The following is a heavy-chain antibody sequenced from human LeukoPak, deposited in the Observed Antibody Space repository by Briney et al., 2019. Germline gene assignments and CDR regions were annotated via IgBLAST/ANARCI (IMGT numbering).Heavy chain of an antibody. CDR2: INHSGST. CDR1: GGSISRFY. V-gene: IGHV4-34*01. J-gene: IGHJ4*02. Sequence: PSETLSLTCTVSGGSISRFYWSWIRQPPGKGLEWIGEINHSGSTNYNPSLKSRVTISVDTSKNQFSLKLSSVTAADTAVYYCARGPGESSSSPFDYWGQGTLVTVSS. D-gene: IGHD6-6*01. CDR3: ARGPGESSSSPFDY.